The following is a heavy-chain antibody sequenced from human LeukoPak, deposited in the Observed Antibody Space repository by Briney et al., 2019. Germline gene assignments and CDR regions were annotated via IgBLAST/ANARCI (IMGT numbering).Heavy chain of an antibody. CDR1: GGSVSSGTFH. CDR2: LYNSGTT. V-gene: IGHV4-61*01. Sequence: SETLPLTCTVSGGSVSSGTFHWPWLRQPPGKGLEWIGSLYNSGTTSYNPSLKSPVPISVDMSKNQFSLKLSSVTAADTAVYYCAGGGQWLVFDYWGQGTLVTVSS. D-gene: IGHD6-19*01. J-gene: IGHJ4*02. CDR3: AGGGQWLVFDY.